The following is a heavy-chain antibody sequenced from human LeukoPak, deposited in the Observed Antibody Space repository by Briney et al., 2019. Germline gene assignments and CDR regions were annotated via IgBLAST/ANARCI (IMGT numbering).Heavy chain of an antibody. J-gene: IGHJ4*02. V-gene: IGHV4-31*03. CDR1: GGSISSGGYY. Sequence: SETLSLTCTVSGGSISSGGYYWSWIRQHPGKGLEWIGYIYYSGSTYYNPSLKSRVTISVDTSKNQFSLKLSSVTAADTAVYYCARDRHTAMVNGGPLDYWGQGTLVTVSS. CDR3: ARDRHTAMVNGGPLDY. CDR2: IYYSGST. D-gene: IGHD5-18*01.